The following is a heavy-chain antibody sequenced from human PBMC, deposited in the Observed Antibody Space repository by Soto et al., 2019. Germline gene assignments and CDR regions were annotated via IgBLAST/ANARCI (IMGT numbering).Heavy chain of an antibody. CDR2: ISAYNGNT. D-gene: IGHD2-15*01. Sequence: QVQLVQSGAEVKKPGASVKVSCKASGYTFTSYGISWVRQAPGQGLEWMGWISAYNGNTNYSQKLQGRITMTTHTSASTSYMELRSQRSDDTAVYYCARDAHCIGGSCYAHYDYGMDVWGQGTTVTVSS. CDR1: GYTFTSYG. J-gene: IGHJ6*02. V-gene: IGHV1-18*04. CDR3: ARDAHCIGGSCYAHYDYGMDV.